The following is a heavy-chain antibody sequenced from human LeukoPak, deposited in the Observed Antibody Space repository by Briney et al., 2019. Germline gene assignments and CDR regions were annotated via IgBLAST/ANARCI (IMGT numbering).Heavy chain of an antibody. V-gene: IGHV3-21*01. D-gene: IGHD5-12*01. CDR1: GFTFSSYG. J-gene: IGHJ4*02. CDR2: ISSSSSYI. Sequence: GGSLRLSCAAAGFTFSSYGMNWVRQAPGKGLEWVSSISSSSSYIYYADSVKGRFTISRDNAKNSLYLQMNSLRAEDTAVYYCAREGGGYSMVATYYLDYWGQGTLVTVSS. CDR3: AREGGGYSMVATYYLDY.